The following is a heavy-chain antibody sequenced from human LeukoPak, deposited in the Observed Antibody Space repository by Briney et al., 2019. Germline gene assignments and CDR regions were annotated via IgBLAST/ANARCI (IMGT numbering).Heavy chain of an antibody. CDR3: ARGRNVLMVYAHYYYYYYMDV. D-gene: IGHD2-8*01. V-gene: IGHV1-8*01. CDR2: MNPNSGNT. CDR1: GYTFTSYD. Sequence: ASVKVSCKASGYTFTSYDINWVRQATGQGLEWMGWMNPNSGNTGYAQKFQGRVTMTRNTSISTAYMELSSLRSEDTAVYYCARGRNVLMVYAHYYYYYYMDVWGKGTTVTVSS. J-gene: IGHJ6*03.